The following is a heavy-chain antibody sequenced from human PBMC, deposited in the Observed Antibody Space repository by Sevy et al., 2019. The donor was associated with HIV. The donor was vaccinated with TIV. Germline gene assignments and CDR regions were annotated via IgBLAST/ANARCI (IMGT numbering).Heavy chain of an antibody. CDR2: ISYDGSNK. D-gene: IGHD6-19*01. CDR3: AKDTGETYSSGWYGPFDY. CDR1: GFTFSSYG. V-gene: IGHV3-30*18. Sequence: GGSLRLSCAASGFTFSSYGMHWVRQAPGKGLEWVAVISYDGSNKYYPDSVKGRFTIYRDNSRNTLYLQMNSLRAEDTAVYYCAKDTGETYSSGWYGPFDYWGQGTLVTVSS. J-gene: IGHJ4*02.